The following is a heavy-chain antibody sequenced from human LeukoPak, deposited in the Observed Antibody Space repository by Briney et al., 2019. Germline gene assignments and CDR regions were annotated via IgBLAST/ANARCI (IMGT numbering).Heavy chain of an antibody. CDR1: GFTFSKSW. J-gene: IGHJ6*02. CDR2: IKEDGSVK. D-gene: IGHD7-27*01. V-gene: IGHV3-7*01. Sequence: GVLRLSCAASGFTFSKSWMSWVRQAPGKGPERVADIKEDGSVKDYVDSVKGRFTISRDNAKSSLFLQMNNLRAEDTAVYYCATYKNWVAGDVWGQGTTVSVS. CDR3: ATYKNWVAGDV.